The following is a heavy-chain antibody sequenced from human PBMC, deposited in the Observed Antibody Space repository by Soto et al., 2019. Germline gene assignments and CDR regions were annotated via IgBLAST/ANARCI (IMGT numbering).Heavy chain of an antibody. CDR1: GFTFSSYG. J-gene: IGHJ4*02. CDR3: AKDRMGAGLRGYFDY. CDR2: IIYDGSTK. V-gene: IGHV3-30*18. D-gene: IGHD3-10*01. Sequence: QVQLVESGGGVVQPGRSLRLSCAASGFTFSSYGMHWVRQAPGKGLEWVAVIIYDGSTKYYADSVKGRFTISRDNSKSTLYLQMNSLRAEYTAVYYCAKDRMGAGLRGYFDYWGQGTLVTVSS.